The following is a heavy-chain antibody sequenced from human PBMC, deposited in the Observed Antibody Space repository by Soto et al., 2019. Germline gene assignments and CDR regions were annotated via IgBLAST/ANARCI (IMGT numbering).Heavy chain of an antibody. CDR3: SGGVGDAF. V-gene: IGHV3-7*04. J-gene: IGHJ4*02. CDR1: EGTVIRDW. D-gene: IGHD1-26*01. Sequence: EVHLVESGGGLVQTGGSLRLSCAIFEGTVIRDWMNWVRQAPGKGLEWVAHTNQDGSEKYYVDSVKGRFTISRDNDKNSRYLQMNSLRAEDTAMYYGSGGVGDAFWGQGTLVTVSS. CDR2: TNQDGSEK.